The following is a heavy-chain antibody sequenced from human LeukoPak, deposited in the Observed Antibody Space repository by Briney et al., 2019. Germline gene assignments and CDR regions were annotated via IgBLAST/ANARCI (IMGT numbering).Heavy chain of an antibody. CDR3: ARDGHIRQYNWFDP. D-gene: IGHD3/OR15-3a*01. CDR1: GYTFTGYY. V-gene: IGHV1-2*02. Sequence: ASVKVSCKASGYTFTGYYMHWVRQAPGQGLEWMGWINPNSGGTNYAQKFQGRVTMTRDTSISTAYMELSRLRSDDTAVYYCARDGHIRQYNWFDPWGQGTLVTVSS. J-gene: IGHJ5*02. CDR2: INPNSGGT.